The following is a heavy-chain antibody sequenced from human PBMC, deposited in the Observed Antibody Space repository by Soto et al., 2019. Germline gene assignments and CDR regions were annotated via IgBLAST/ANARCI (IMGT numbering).Heavy chain of an antibody. CDR2: IHYSGST. J-gene: IGHJ4*01. D-gene: IGHD3-10*01. CDR1: GGSISNGGYY. CDR3: ARVRGAGSYAAYYFDS. Sequence: SETLSLPCTVSGGSISNGGYYWNWVPQHPGKGLEWIGYIHYSGSTWYNPSLESRVTISVDTSKDQFSLKLRSVTAADTAVYYCARVRGAGSYAAYYFDSWGQGTLVTVSS. V-gene: IGHV4-31*03.